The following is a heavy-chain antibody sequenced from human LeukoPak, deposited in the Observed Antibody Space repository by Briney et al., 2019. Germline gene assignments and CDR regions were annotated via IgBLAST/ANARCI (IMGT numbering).Heavy chain of an antibody. CDR2: IYYSGST. J-gene: IGHJ4*02. D-gene: IGHD5-18*01. CDR3: ARGPDSYGYWGYFDY. Sequence: SETVSLTCTVSGGSISSYYWSWIRQPPGKGLEWIGYIYYSGSTNYNPSLKSRVTISVDTSKNQFSLKLSSVTAADTAVYYCARGPDSYGYWGYFDYWGQGTLVTVSS. CDR1: GGSISSYY. V-gene: IGHV4-59*01.